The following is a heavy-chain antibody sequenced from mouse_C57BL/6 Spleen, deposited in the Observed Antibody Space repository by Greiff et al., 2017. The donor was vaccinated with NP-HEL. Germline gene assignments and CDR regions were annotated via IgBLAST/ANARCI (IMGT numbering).Heavy chain of an antibody. CDR1: GYSFTDYN. Sequence: VQLQQSGPELVKPGASVKISCKASGYSFTDYNTNWVKQSNGKSLEWIGVINPNYGTTSYNQKFKGKATLTVDQSSSTAYMQLNSLTSEDSAVYYCARPHYYGSSYWFAYWGQGTLVTVSA. J-gene: IGHJ3*01. CDR2: INPNYGTT. V-gene: IGHV1-39*01. CDR3: ARPHYYGSSYWFAY. D-gene: IGHD1-1*01.